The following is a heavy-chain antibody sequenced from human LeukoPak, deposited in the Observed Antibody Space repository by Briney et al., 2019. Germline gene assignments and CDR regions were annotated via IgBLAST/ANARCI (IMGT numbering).Heavy chain of an antibody. CDR1: GFTFSSYA. D-gene: IGHD3-9*01. Sequence: GGSLRLSCAASGFTFSSYAMHRVRQAAGKGLEWVAVISYDGSNKYYADSVKGRFTISRDNSKNTLYLQMNSLRAEDTAVYYCARSARLLRYFDWSSDYWGQGTLVTVSS. J-gene: IGHJ4*02. CDR2: ISYDGSNK. CDR3: ARSARLLRYFDWSSDY. V-gene: IGHV3-30-3*01.